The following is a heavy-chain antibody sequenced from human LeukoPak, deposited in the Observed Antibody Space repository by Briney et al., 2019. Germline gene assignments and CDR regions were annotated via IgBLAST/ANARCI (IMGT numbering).Heavy chain of an antibody. V-gene: IGHV1-2*02. CDR1: GYTFTGYY. CDR3: ARDGAAVAGPYYYYYYMDV. D-gene: IGHD6-19*01. CDR2: INPNSGGT. Sequence: ASVKVSCKAYGYTFTGYYVHWVRQAPGQGLEWMGWINPNSGGTNYAQKFQGRVTMTRDTSISTAYMELSRLRSDDTAVYYCARDGAAVAGPYYYYYYMDVWGKGTTVTISS. J-gene: IGHJ6*03.